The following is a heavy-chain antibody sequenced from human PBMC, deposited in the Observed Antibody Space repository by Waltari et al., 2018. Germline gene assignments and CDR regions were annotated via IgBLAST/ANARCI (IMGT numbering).Heavy chain of an antibody. CDR1: GFPFSNYI. Sequence: EVQLVESGGGLVQPGGSLRPSCAASGFPFSNYIMYWARQSPGKGREWVAYITSTSNDIHYPDSVRGRFTVSRDNAKNSLYLRMDSLRAEDTAVYYCAKGWNFDSWGQGTLVTVSS. J-gene: IGHJ4*02. CDR2: ITSTSNDI. V-gene: IGHV3-48*01. D-gene: IGHD2-15*01. CDR3: AKGWNFDS.